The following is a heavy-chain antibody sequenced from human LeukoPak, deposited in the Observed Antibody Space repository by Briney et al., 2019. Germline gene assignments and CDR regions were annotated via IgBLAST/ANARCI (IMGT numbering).Heavy chain of an antibody. CDR3: ARGLDGGNSHLNWFDP. V-gene: IGHV4-34*01. Sequence: PSETLSLTCAVYGGSFSGYYWSWIRQPPGKGLEWIGEINHSGSTNYNPSLKSRVTISVDTSKNQFSLKLSSVTAADTAVYYCARGLDGGNSHLNWFDPWGQGTLVTVSS. CDR1: GGSFSGYY. CDR2: INHSGST. J-gene: IGHJ5*02. D-gene: IGHD4-23*01.